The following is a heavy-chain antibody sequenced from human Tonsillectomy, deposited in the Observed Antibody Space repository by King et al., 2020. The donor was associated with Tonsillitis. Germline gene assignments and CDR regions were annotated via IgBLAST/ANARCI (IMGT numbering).Heavy chain of an antibody. CDR3: VKDSSSSTYYFDY. CDR2: ISSNGGST. Sequence: VQLVESGGGLVQPGGSLRLSCSAAGFTFSSYAMHWVRQAPGKGLEYVSVISSNGGSTYYSDSVKGRFTISRDNSKNTLYLQMSRLRAEDTAVYYCVKDSSSSTYYFDYWGQGTLVTVSS. J-gene: IGHJ4*02. D-gene: IGHD6-6*01. V-gene: IGHV3-64D*06. CDR1: GFTFSSYA.